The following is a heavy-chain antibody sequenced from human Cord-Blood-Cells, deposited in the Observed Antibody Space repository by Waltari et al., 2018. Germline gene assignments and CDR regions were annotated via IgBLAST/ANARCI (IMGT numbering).Heavy chain of an antibody. CDR1: VGSISSYY. D-gene: IGHD6-6*01. J-gene: IGHJ4*02. Sequence: QVQLQESGPGLVKPSETLSLTCTVSVGSISSYYWSWIRQPPGKGLEWIGYIYYSGSTNYNPSLKSRVTISVDTSKNQFSLKLSSVTAADTTVYYCARHSSSSRYFDYWGQGTLVTVSS. CDR3: ARHSSSSRYFDY. CDR2: IYYSGST. V-gene: IGHV4-59*01.